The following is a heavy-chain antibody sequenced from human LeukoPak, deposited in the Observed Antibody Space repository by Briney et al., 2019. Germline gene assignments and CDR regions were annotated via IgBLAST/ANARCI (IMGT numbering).Heavy chain of an antibody. J-gene: IGHJ4*02. CDR3: VVGGSPGY. D-gene: IGHD2-15*01. CDR1: GFTFSSYS. V-gene: IGHV3-74*01. CDR2: ISTDGYTT. Sequence: GGSLRLSCAASGFTFSSYSMNWVRQAPRKGLVWVSRISTDGYTTDYADFVQGRFTASRDNTKNTWSLEMNSLRAEDTAVYYCVVGGSPGYWGQGTLVTVSS.